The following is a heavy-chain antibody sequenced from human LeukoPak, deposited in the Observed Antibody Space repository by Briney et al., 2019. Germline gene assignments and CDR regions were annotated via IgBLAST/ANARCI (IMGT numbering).Heavy chain of an antibody. CDR2: ISGSGGST. J-gene: IGHJ3*02. V-gene: IGHV3-23*01. D-gene: IGHD2-2*02. CDR1: GFTFSSYA. Sequence: GGSLRLSCAASGFTFSSYAMSWVRQAPGKGLGWVSAISGSGGSTYYADSVKGRFTISRDNSKNTLYLQMNSLRAEDTAVYYCAKDLRSYCSSTSCYTMDAFDIWGQGTMVTVSS. CDR3: AKDLRSYCSSTSCYTMDAFDI.